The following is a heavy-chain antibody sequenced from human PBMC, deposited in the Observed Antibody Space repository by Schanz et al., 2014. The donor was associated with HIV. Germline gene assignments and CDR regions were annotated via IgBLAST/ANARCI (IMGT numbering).Heavy chain of an antibody. V-gene: IGHV3-33*06. D-gene: IGHD2-21*02. CDR3: AKFKCGGDCYMTQYYSGMDV. J-gene: IGHJ6*02. CDR2: MWYDESHK. Sequence: QVQLVESGGGVVQPGRSLRLSCTASGFTFSSSGMHWVRQAPGKGLEWVEAMWYDESHKGYADSVKGRVTISRDNSKNTLFLQMNSLRAEDTAVYYCAKFKCGGDCYMTQYYSGMDVWGQGRTVTVSS. CDR1: GFTFSSSG.